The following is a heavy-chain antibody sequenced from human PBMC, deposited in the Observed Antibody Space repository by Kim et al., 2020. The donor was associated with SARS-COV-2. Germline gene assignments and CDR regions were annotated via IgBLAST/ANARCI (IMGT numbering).Heavy chain of an antibody. CDR3: ARVYKYYYDSSGPFDY. CDR1: GGSISSGGYY. J-gene: IGHJ4*02. Sequence: SETLSLTCTVSGGSISSGGYYWSWIRQHPGKGLEWIGYIYYSGSTYYNPSLKSRVTISVDTSKNQLSLKLSSVTAADTAVYYCARVYKYYYDSSGPFDYWGQGTLVTVSS. D-gene: IGHD3-22*01. V-gene: IGHV4-31*03. CDR2: IYYSGST.